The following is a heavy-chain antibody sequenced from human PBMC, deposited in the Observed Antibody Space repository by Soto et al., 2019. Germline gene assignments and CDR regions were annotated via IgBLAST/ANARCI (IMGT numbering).Heavy chain of an antibody. CDR3: ATMGTPVTGLYYFDY. Sequence: PSETLSLTCTVSGGSISSGGYYWSWIRQPPGKGLEWIGFISYSGTTHYSASLRSRVSISVDRSKNQFSLDLSTLTAADTAVYYCATMGTPVTGLYYFDYWGQGILVT. CDR1: GGSISSGGYY. D-gene: IGHD4-17*01. V-gene: IGHV4-30-4*01. J-gene: IGHJ4*02. CDR2: ISYSGTT.